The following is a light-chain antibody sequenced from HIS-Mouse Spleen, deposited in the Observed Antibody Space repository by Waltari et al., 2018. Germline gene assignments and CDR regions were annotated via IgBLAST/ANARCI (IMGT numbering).Light chain of an antibody. J-gene: IGLJ2*01. CDR3: CSYAGSSTVV. CDR2: EGS. V-gene: IGLV2-23*01. Sequence: QSALTQPASVSGSPGQSLTISCPGTSRDVGSYNLVSWYQQHPGKAPKLMIYEGSKRPSGVSNRFSGSKSGNTASLTISGLQAEDEADYYCCSYAGSSTVVFGGGTKLTVL. CDR1: SRDVGSYNL.